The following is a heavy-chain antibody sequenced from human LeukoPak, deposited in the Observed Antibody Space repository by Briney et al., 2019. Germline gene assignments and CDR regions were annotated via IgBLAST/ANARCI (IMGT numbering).Heavy chain of an antibody. CDR1: GGSISSSSYY. J-gene: IGHJ4*02. V-gene: IGHV4-39*07. D-gene: IGHD3-16*01. Sequence: SETLSLTCTVSGGSISSSSYYWGWIRQPPGKGLEWIGSIYYSGSTNYNPSLKSRVTISVDTSKNQFSLKLSSVTAADTAVYYCARATSSEKYYDYVWGSPLFDYWGQGTLVTVSS. CDR3: ARATSSEKYYDYVWGSPLFDY. CDR2: IYYSGST.